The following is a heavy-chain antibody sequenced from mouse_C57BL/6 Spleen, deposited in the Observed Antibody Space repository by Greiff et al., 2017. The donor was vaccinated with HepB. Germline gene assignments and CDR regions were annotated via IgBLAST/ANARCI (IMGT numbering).Heavy chain of an antibody. J-gene: IGHJ1*03. CDR2: IDPENGDT. CDR3: TTRDSNSWYFDV. D-gene: IGHD2-5*01. V-gene: IGHV14-4*01. CDR1: GFNIKDDY. Sequence: EVQLQQSGAELVRPGASVKLSCTASGFNIKDDYMHWVKQRPEQGLEWIGWIDPENGDTEYASKFQGKATITADTSSNTAYLQRSSLTSEDTAVYYCTTRDSNSWYFDVWGTGTTVTVSS.